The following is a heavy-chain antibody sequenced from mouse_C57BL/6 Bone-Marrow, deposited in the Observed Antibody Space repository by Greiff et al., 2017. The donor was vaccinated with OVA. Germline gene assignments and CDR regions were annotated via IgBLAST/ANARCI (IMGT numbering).Heavy chain of an antibody. CDR3: ARMGYDGRDFDY. D-gene: IGHD1-1*01. CDR2: IWTGGGT. CDR1: GFSLTSYA. Sequence: VQLVESGPGLVAPSQSLSITCTVSGFSLTSYAISWVRQPPGKGLEWLGVIWTGGGTTYTSALKSRLSISKDNSKSQVVLKMNSLQTEDTARYYCARMGYDGRDFDYWGQGTTLTVSS. J-gene: IGHJ2*01. V-gene: IGHV2-9-1*01.